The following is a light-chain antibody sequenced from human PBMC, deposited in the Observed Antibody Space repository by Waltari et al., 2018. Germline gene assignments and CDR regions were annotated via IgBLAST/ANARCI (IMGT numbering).Light chain of an antibody. Sequence: DIQMTQSPSTLSASVGERVTITCRASQSISSWLAWYQQKPGKAPKLLIYKASSLESGVPSRFSGSGSGTEFTLTISSLQPDDFATYYCQQYNSYSGLTFGGGTKVEIK. CDR3: QQYNSYSGLT. CDR2: KAS. V-gene: IGKV1-5*03. J-gene: IGKJ4*01. CDR1: QSISSW.